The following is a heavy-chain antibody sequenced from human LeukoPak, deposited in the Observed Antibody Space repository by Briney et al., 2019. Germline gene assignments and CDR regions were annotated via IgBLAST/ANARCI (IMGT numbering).Heavy chain of an antibody. CDR2: INHSGST. V-gene: IGHV4-34*01. D-gene: IGHD5-18*01. J-gene: IGHJ5*02. Sequence: SETLSLTCAVHGRSFSGYYWTWIRQPPGKGLEWIGEINHSGSTNYSASLKNRVTISMDTSKNQFSLRLTSVTAADTAVYYCAPRGDIEHSFGYGKWFDPWGQGTRVTVSS. CDR3: APRGDIEHSFGYGKWFDP. CDR1: GRSFSGYY.